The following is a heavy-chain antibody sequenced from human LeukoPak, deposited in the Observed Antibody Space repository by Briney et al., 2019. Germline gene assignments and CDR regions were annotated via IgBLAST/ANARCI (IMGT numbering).Heavy chain of an antibody. J-gene: IGHJ5*02. Sequence: GGSLRLSCAASGFTFSSYAMHWVRQAPGKGLEWVAVISYDGSNKYYADSVKGRFTISRDNSKNTLYLQMNSLRAEDTAVYYCASGSMRLRRNYYDSSGYYWYNWFDPWGQGTLVTVSS. V-gene: IGHV3-30*01. D-gene: IGHD3-22*01. CDR1: GFTFSSYA. CDR3: ASGSMRLRRNYYDSSGYYWYNWFDP. CDR2: ISYDGSNK.